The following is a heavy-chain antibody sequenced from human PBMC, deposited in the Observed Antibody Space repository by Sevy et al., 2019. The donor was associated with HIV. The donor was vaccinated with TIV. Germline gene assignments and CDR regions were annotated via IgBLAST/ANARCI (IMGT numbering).Heavy chain of an antibody. V-gene: IGHV3-49*04. CDR2: LKRVFYGGTV. CDR1: EFTFGDYC. D-gene: IGHD6-13*01. J-gene: IGHJ4*02. Sequence: GGSLRLSCTASEFTFGDYCLSWARQAQGKGLEWLAFLKRVFYGGTVVHAASVRGRFVISRDDSKTIAYLQMNDLKTEDTGVYYCTRWKAAQSIFDYWGQGALVTVSS. CDR3: TRWKAAQSIFDY.